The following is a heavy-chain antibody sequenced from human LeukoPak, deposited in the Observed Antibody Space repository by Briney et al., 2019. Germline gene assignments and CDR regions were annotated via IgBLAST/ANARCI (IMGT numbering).Heavy chain of an antibody. CDR1: GGSISSLNYF. V-gene: IGHV4-39*07. CDR2: IYYGGTS. CDR3: ARDPRRPREYSGLYRDAFDI. D-gene: IGHD6-19*01. J-gene: IGHJ3*02. Sequence: PSETLSLTCTVSGGSISSLNYFWGWIRQPPGKSLEWIGNIYYGGTSDYNLSLKSRVTISVDTSKNQFSLKLSSLTAADTAMYYCARDPRRPREYSGLYRDAFDIWGQGTMVTVSS.